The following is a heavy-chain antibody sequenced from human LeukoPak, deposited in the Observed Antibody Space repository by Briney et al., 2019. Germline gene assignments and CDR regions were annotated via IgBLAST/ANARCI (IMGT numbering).Heavy chain of an antibody. CDR2: ISYDGSNK. J-gene: IGHJ6*02. V-gene: IGHV3-30*18. Sequence: GGSLRLSCAASGFTFSSYGMHWVRQAPGKGLEWVAVISYDGSNKYYADSVKGRFTISRDNSKNTLYLRMNSLRAEDTAVYYCAKDRIGYCSGGSCYSGVPPAYYYYGMDVWGQGTTVTVSS. CDR3: AKDRIGYCSGGSCYSGVPPAYYYYGMDV. D-gene: IGHD2-15*01. CDR1: GFTFSSYG.